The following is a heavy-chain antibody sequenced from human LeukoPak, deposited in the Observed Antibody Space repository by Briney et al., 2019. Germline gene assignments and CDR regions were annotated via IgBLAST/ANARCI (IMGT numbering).Heavy chain of an antibody. CDR2: DDYSGAT. J-gene: IGHJ5*02. V-gene: IGHV4-39*01. CDR3: ASEIRTYYYGSGSHPETNWFDT. CDR1: GGSISDRSYY. D-gene: IGHD3-10*01. Sequence: SETLSLTCTVSGGSISDRSYYWAWIRQPPGKGLEWIGSDDYSGATYYNPSLKGRVTISVDTSKNQMSLKLYSVTAADSAVYYCASEIRTYYYGSGSHPETNWFDTWGQGTLVTVSS.